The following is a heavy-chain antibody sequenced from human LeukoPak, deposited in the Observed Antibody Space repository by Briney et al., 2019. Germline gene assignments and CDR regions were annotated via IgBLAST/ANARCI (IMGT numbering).Heavy chain of an antibody. CDR3: AREPRYSYHYYFDY. J-gene: IGHJ4*02. D-gene: IGHD5-18*01. CDR2: ISSSSSYI. V-gene: IGHV3-21*01. Sequence: PGGSLRLSCAASGFTFSSYSMNWVRQAPGKGLEWVSSISSSSSYIYYADSVKGRFTISRDNAKNSLYLQMNSLRAEDTAVYYCAREPRYSYHYYFDYWGRGTLVTVSS. CDR1: GFTFSSYS.